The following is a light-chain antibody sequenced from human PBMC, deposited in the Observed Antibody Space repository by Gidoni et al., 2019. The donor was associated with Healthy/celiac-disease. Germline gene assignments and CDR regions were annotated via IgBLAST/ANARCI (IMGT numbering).Light chain of an antibody. V-gene: IGKV1-9*01. CDR2: AAS. J-gene: IGKJ5*01. CDR1: QGISSY. Sequence: DIKLPQSPSFLSASVGDRVTITCRASQGISSYLAWYQQKPGKAPKLLIYAASTLQSGVPSRFSGSGSGTEFTLTISSLQPEDFATYYCQQLNSYPNTFXXXTRLEIK. CDR3: QQLNSYPNT.